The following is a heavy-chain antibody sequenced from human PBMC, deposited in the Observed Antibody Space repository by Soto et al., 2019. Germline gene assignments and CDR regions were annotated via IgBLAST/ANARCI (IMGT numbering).Heavy chain of an antibody. D-gene: IGHD2-2*01. J-gene: IGHJ5*02. Sequence: RPSAGKRLGGRGKINPSGGSTSYAQKFQGRVTMTRDTSTSTVYMELSSLRSEDTAVYYCARVSCSSTRCPPRGSWFDPWGQGTLVTVST. CDR3: ARVSCSSTRCPPRGSWFDP. CDR2: INPSGGST. V-gene: IGHV1-46*01.